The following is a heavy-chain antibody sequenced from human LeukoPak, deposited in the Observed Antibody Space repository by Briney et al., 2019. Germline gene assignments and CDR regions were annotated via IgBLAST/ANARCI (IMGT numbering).Heavy chain of an antibody. J-gene: IGHJ4*02. CDR2: MNPNSGNT. V-gene: IGHV1-8*01. D-gene: IGHD2-2*01. CDR1: GYTFTSYD. CDR3: ARLLVRRVVPAASSPYFAY. Sequence: ASVKVSCKASGYTFTSYDINWVRQATGQGLEWMGWMNPNSGNTGYAQKVQGRVTMTTDTSTSTAYMELRSLRSDDTAVYYCARLLVRRVVPAASSPYFAYWGQGTLATVSS.